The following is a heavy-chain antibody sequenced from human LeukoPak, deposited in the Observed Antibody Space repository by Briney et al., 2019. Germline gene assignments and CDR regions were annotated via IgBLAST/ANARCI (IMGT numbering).Heavy chain of an antibody. J-gene: IGHJ4*02. D-gene: IGHD3-22*01. V-gene: IGHV4-30-2*01. Sequence: SETLSLTCAVSGGSISSGGYSRSWIRQPPGKGLEWIGYIYHSGSTYYNPSLKSRVTISVDRSKNQFSLKLSSVTAADTAVYYCARGPLYYYDSSGYYSPYYFDYWGQGTLVTVSS. CDR1: GGSISSGGYS. CDR3: ARGPLYYYDSSGYYSPYYFDY. CDR2: IYHSGST.